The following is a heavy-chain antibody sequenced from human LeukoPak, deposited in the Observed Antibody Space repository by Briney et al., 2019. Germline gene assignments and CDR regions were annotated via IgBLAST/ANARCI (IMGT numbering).Heavy chain of an antibody. CDR2: ISYDGSNK. Sequence: GGSLRLSCAASGFTFSSYGMHWARQAPGKGLEWVAVISYDGSNKYYADSVKGRFTISRDNSKNTLYLQMNSLRAEDTAVYYCAKALSSARYYYYGMDVWGQGTTVTVSS. CDR3: AKALSSARYYYYGMDV. D-gene: IGHD2-15*01. CDR1: GFTFSSYG. V-gene: IGHV3-30*18. J-gene: IGHJ6*02.